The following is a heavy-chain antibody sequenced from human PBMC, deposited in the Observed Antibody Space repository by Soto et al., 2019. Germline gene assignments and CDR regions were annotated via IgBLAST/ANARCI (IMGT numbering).Heavy chain of an antibody. Sequence: PSETLSLTCAVYGGSFSGYYWSWIRQPPGKGLEWIGEINHSGSTNYNPSLKSRVTISVDTSKNQFSLKLSSVTAADTAVYYCARGRGGYSGYDPLYYDYGMDVWGQGTTVTVSS. CDR1: GGSFSGYY. J-gene: IGHJ6*02. V-gene: IGHV4-34*01. CDR2: INHSGST. D-gene: IGHD5-12*01. CDR3: ARGRGGYSGYDPLYYDYGMDV.